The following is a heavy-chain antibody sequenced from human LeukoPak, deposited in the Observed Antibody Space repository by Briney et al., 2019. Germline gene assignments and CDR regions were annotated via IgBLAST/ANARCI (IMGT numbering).Heavy chain of an antibody. V-gene: IGHV4-34*01. CDR2: INDSGST. J-gene: IGHJ6*03. CDR1: GGSFSGYY. Sequence: SETLSLTCAVYGGSFSGYYWSWIRQPPGKGLEWIGEINDSGSTNYNPSLKSRVTISVDTSKNQFSLKLSSVTAADTAVYYCARGVTTGYSSGWTVNYYYYYYMDVWGKGTTVTVSS. CDR3: ARGVTTGYSSGWTVNYYYYYYMDV. D-gene: IGHD6-19*01.